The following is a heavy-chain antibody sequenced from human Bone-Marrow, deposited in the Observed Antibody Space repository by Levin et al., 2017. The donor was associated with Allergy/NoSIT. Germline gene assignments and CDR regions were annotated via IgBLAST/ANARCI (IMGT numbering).Heavy chain of an antibody. D-gene: IGHD2-15*01. CDR3: SIIVMVHEAAFDY. CDR1: GHTFTSYF. V-gene: IGHV1-46*03. CDR2: INPGDGST. Sequence: ASVKVSCKASGHTFTSYFVDWVRQAPGQGLEWVGIINPGDGSTNYAQKFQGRITMTSDTSTDTVYMDLTSLTSEDTALYFCSIIVMVHEAAFDYWGQGTLVTVSS. J-gene: IGHJ4*02.